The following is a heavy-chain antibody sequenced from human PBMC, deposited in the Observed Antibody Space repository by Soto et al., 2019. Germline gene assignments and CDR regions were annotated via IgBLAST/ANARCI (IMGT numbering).Heavy chain of an antibody. D-gene: IGHD5-12*01. CDR3: ARHHGPTTSENWFDP. J-gene: IGHJ5*02. Sequence: ASVKVSCKASGYTFFTYDISWVRQAPGQGLERMGWISTYSGDTKYAQKFQDRVTMTTDTSTTTAYLELRSLRSDDTAVYYCARHHGPTTSENWFDPWGQGTLVTVSS. CDR2: ISTYSGDT. CDR1: GYTFFTYD. V-gene: IGHV1-18*01.